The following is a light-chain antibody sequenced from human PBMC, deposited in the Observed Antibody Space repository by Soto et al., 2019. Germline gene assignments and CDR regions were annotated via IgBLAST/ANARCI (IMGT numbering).Light chain of an antibody. V-gene: IGKV1-39*01. CDR3: QQSYSSTPT. CDR1: QSIRNH. CDR2: AAS. J-gene: IGKJ1*01. Sequence: DIQMTQSPSSLSASVEDRVIITFRASQSIRNHLNWYQQTXGKAPKXXIFAASRLQSGVPSMFSGSRSGPDFTLTISSLQPEDFATYYCQQSYSSTPTFGQGTKVDNK.